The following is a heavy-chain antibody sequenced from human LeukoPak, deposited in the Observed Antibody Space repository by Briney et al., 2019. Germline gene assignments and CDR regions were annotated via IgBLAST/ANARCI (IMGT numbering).Heavy chain of an antibody. D-gene: IGHD2-2*02. J-gene: IGHJ3*01. V-gene: IGHV4-38-2*02. Sequence: SETLSLTCTVSGFSISSGYYWGWIRQPPGKGLEWIGSIYHSGNTDYNPSLKSRVTISVDTSKNQFSLKLSSVTAADTAVYYCARVYCSGRSCYTAFDPSDFWGQGTTVTVSS. CDR2: IYHSGNT. CDR3: ARVYCSGRSCYTAFDPSDF. CDR1: GFSISSGYY.